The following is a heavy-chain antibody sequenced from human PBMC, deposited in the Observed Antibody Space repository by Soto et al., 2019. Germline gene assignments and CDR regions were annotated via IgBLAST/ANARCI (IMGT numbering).Heavy chain of an antibody. CDR1: GFTFRSYG. Sequence: GGSLRLSCSASGFTFRSYGMHWVRQAPGKGLEWVAVIWYDGSNKYYADSVKGRFTISRDNSKNTLYLQMNSLRAEDTAVYYCARDRENVVGPFDPWGQGTLVTVSS. CDR3: ARDRENVVGPFDP. J-gene: IGHJ5*02. CDR2: IWYDGSNK. D-gene: IGHD2-15*01. V-gene: IGHV3-33*01.